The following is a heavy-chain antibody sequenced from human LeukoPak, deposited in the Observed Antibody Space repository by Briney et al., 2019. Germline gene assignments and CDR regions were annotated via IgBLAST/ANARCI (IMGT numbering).Heavy chain of an antibody. CDR1: GGSFSRYY. CDR3: ARGRVSSSTWYSTYYYYFYMDV. Sequence: SETPSLTCAVDGGSFSRYYWSWLRQPPGKGLEWIGEINYRGSSNYNPSLKSRVTISIDTSKDQFSLRLSSVTAADTAVYFCARGRVSSSTWYSTYYYYFYMDVWGKGTTVTVSS. V-gene: IGHV4-34*01. J-gene: IGHJ6*03. D-gene: IGHD6-13*01. CDR2: INYRGSS.